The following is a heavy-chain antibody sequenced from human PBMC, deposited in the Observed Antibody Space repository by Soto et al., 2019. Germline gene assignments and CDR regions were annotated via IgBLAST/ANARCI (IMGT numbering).Heavy chain of an antibody. Sequence: ASVKVSCKASGYTFTSYYINWVRQATGQGLEWMGWMNPNSGNTGYAQKFQGRVTMTRNTSISTAYMELSSLRSEDTAVYYCARGITGTTPHDYWGQGTLVTVSS. D-gene: IGHD1-7*01. CDR1: GYTFTSYY. V-gene: IGHV1-8*01. CDR3: ARGITGTTPHDY. J-gene: IGHJ4*02. CDR2: MNPNSGNT.